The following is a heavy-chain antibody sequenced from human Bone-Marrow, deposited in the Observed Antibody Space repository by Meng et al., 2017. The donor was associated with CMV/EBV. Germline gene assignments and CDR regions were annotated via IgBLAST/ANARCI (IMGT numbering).Heavy chain of an antibody. Sequence: GESLKISCAASGFTFSSYGMHWVRQAPGKGLEWVAVIWYDGSNKYYADSVKGRFTISRDNSKNTLYLQMNSLRAEDTVVYYCASLGRILGFDYWGQGTLVTVSS. CDR3: ASLGRILGFDY. V-gene: IGHV3-33*01. CDR1: GFTFSSYG. CDR2: IWYDGSNK. J-gene: IGHJ4*02. D-gene: IGHD2-15*01.